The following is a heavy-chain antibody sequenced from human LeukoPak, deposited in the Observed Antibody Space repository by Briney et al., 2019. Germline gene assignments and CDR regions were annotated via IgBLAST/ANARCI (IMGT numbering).Heavy chain of an antibody. CDR2: ISGSGGST. V-gene: IGHV3-23*01. D-gene: IGHD6-19*01. J-gene: IGHJ6*02. CDR3: AKVWGIAVAVMDV. Sequence: SGGSLRLSCAASGFTFSSYAMSWVRQAPGKGLEWVSAISGSGGSTYYADSVKGRFTISRDNSKNTLYLQMNSLRAEDTAVYYCAKVWGIAVAVMDVWGQGTTVTVSS. CDR1: GFTFSSYA.